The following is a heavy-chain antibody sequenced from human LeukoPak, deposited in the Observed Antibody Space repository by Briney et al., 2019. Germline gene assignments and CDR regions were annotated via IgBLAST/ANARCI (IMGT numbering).Heavy chain of an antibody. V-gene: IGHV3-53*01. J-gene: IGHJ4*02. Sequence: QPGGSLRLSCAASGFTVSSNYMSWVRQAPGKGLEWVSVIYSGGSTYYADSVKGRFTISRDNSRNTLYLQMNSLRAEDTAVYYCAREDSAAGIDYWGQGTLVTVSS. CDR3: AREDSAAGIDY. D-gene: IGHD2-2*01. CDR2: IYSGGST. CDR1: GFTVSSNY.